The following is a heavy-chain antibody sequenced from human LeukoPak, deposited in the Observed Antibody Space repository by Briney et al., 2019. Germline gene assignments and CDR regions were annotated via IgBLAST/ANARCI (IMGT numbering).Heavy chain of an antibody. V-gene: IGHV3-74*01. Sequence: RGSLRLSCTASGFPYGSTSMHWVRHAPGKGLEWVSGIQRDGTSPTYADSVKGRFIISRDNAKGSVYLQMNILRAEDTAVYYCSRGHYGPDYWGQGTLVTVSS. CDR1: GFPYGSTS. CDR3: SRGHYGPDY. D-gene: IGHD3-16*01. CDR2: IQRDGTSP. J-gene: IGHJ4*02.